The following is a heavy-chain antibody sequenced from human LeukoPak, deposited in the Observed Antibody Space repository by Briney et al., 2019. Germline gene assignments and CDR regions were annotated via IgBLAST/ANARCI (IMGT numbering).Heavy chain of an antibody. Sequence: SETLSLICTVSGGSISSYYWNWIRQPPGKGLEWIGYIYYSGSTNYNPSLKSRVTISVDTSKNQFSLKLSSVTAADTAVYYCARSRGSTGWYPLPSYWGQGTLVTVFS. D-gene: IGHD6-19*01. CDR2: IYYSGST. V-gene: IGHV4-59*01. CDR1: GGSISSYY. CDR3: ARSRGSTGWYPLPSY. J-gene: IGHJ4*02.